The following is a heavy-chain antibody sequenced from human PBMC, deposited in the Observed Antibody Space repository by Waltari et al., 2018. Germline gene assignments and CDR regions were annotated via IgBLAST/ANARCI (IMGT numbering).Heavy chain of an antibody. CDR1: GYSISSGYY. D-gene: IGHD3-3*01. J-gene: IGHJ4*02. CDR2: IYHSGST. Sequence: QVQLQESGPGLVKPSETLSLTCAVSGYSISSGYYWGWIRQPPGKGLEWIGSIYHSGSTYYNPSLKSRVTISVDTSKNQFSLKLSSVTAADTAVYYCARGGDYDSMDGYFDYWGQGTLVTVSS. CDR3: ARGGDYDSMDGYFDY. V-gene: IGHV4-38-2*01.